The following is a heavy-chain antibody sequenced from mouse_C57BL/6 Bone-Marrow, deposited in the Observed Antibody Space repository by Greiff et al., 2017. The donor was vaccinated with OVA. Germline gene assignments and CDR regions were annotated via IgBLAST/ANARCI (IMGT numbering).Heavy chain of an antibody. Sequence: VQLQQSGAELVRPGASVKLSCKASGYTFTDYYINWVKQRPGQGLEWIARIYPGSGNTYYNEKFKGKATLTAEKSSSTAYMQLSSLTSEDSAVYFCARWLLPYAMDYWGQGTSVTVSS. J-gene: IGHJ4*01. D-gene: IGHD2-3*01. V-gene: IGHV1-76*01. CDR1: GYTFTDYY. CDR2: IYPGSGNT. CDR3: ARWLLPYAMDY.